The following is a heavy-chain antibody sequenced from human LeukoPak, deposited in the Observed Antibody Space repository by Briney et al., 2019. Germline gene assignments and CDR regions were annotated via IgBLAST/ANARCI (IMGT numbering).Heavy chain of an antibody. D-gene: IGHD5-18*01. Sequence: GESLKISCKCSGYGFNSYWIGWVLQMPGKGLEWMGIIYPRGSDTRYSPSFQGQVTISADRSIGTAYLQWSSLKASDTAMYYCARGSDRGYNYGFDYWGQGTLVTVSS. CDR1: GYGFNSYW. J-gene: IGHJ4*02. CDR3: ARGSDRGYNYGFDY. V-gene: IGHV5-51*01. CDR2: IYPRGSDT.